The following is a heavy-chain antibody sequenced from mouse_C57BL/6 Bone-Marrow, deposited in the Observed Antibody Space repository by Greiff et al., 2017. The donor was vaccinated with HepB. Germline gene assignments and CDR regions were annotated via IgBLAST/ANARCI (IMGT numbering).Heavy chain of an antibody. J-gene: IGHJ3*01. CDR2: ISGGGGNT. CDR3: ARNYYGSSWAY. CDR1: GFTFSSYT. Sequence: EVQWVESGGGLVKPGGSLKLSCAASGFTFSSYTMSWVRQTPEKRLEWVATISGGGGNTYYPDSVKGRFTISRDNAKNTLYLQMSSLRSEDTALYYCARNYYGSSWAYWGQGTLVTVSA. D-gene: IGHD1-1*01. V-gene: IGHV5-9*01.